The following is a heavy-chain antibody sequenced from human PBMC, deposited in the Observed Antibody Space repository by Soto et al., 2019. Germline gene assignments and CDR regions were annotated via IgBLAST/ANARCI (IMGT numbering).Heavy chain of an antibody. CDR3: AAVVAPRRYFAWSPPRNFDF. CDR2: IVVGSGNT. J-gene: IGHJ4*02. Sequence: GASVKVSCKASGFTFTSSAVQWVRQARGQRLEWIGWIVVGSGNTNYAQKFQERVTITREMSTSTGYMWLTSLRSEDTAVYYCAAVVAPRRYFAWSPPRNFDFWGQGTMVTVSS. CDR1: GFTFTSSA. V-gene: IGHV1-58*01. D-gene: IGHD3-9*01.